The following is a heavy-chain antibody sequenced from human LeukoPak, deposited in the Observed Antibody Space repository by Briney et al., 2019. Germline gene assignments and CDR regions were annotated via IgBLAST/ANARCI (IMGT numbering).Heavy chain of an antibody. CDR2: YDPEGGQT. Sequence: ASVKVSCKVSGYTLTELSIHWVRQTPGKGLEWMGGYDPEGGQTVYAEKFRGRVTMTEDTPTDTAYMELRSLRSDDTAVYYCARGRNPYYDILTGYYEYYYMDVWGKGTTVTISS. V-gene: IGHV1-24*01. CDR3: ARGRNPYYDILTGYYEYYYMDV. J-gene: IGHJ6*03. D-gene: IGHD3-9*01. CDR1: GYTLTELS.